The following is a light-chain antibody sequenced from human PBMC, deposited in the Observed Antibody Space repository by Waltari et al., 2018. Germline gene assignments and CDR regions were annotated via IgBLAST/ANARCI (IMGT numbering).Light chain of an antibody. Sequence: QSALTQPRSVSGSPGQSVTISCTGTSSDVGGYNYVSWYQQHPGKAPKLMIYDVSKRPSGVPDRFSGSKSGNMASLTISGLQAEDEADYYCCSYAGSYTSLFGGGTKLTVL. V-gene: IGLV2-11*01. CDR1: SSDVGGYNY. J-gene: IGLJ2*01. CDR3: CSYAGSYTSL. CDR2: DVS.